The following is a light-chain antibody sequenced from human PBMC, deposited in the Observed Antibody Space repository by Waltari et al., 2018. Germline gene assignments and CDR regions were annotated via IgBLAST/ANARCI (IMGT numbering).Light chain of an antibody. CDR2: DVS. CDR1: SSDVGFYNY. J-gene: IGLJ3*02. V-gene: IGLV2-14*01. Sequence: QSALTQPASVSGSPGQSITISCTGSSSDVGFYNYISWYQQHPGKAPKLMIYDVSERPSGVPNRFSGSKAGNTAFLTISGLQAEDEGDYYCNSYTGSSSWVFGGGTKLTVL. CDR3: NSYTGSSSWV.